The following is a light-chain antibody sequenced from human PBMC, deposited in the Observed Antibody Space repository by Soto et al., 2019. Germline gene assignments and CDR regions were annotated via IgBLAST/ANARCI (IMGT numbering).Light chain of an antibody. V-gene: IGLV1-40*01. CDR3: QFYDSSRSGYV. CDR2: ENN. CDR1: SSNIGAGYE. J-gene: IGLJ1*01. Sequence: QSVLTQPPSVSEAPGQRVTISCTGSSSNIGAGYEAHWYQQVPGTAPKLLIYENNNRPSGVPDRFSGSKSGTSASLAITGLQAEDEAEYYCQFYDSSRSGYVFGTGTKLTVL.